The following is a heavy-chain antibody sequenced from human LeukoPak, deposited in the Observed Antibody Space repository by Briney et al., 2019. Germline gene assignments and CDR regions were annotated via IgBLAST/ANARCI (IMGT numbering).Heavy chain of an antibody. CDR1: GGSISSSNW. CDR3: ARMGSGSSYFDY. V-gene: IGHV4-4*02. D-gene: IGHD3-10*01. J-gene: IGHJ4*02. Sequence: PSETLSLTCAVSGGSISSSNWWSWVRQPPGKGLEWIGEIYHSGSTNYNPSLKSRVTISVDKSKNQFSLKLSSVTAVDTAVYYCARMGSGSSYFDYWGQGTLVTVSS. CDR2: IYHSGST.